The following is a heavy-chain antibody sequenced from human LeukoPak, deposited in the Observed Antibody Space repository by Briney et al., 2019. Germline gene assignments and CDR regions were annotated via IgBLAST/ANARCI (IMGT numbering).Heavy chain of an antibody. Sequence: GGSLRLSYAASGFSVSNYAMHWVRPAPWKGLEYVSAITPTVSSTYYANSVKGRFTISRDKSKNTLYLQMGSLRTEDMAVYYCVREKSLRLAYWGQGQLVTVSS. CDR1: GFSVSNYA. J-gene: IGHJ4*02. V-gene: IGHV3-64*01. CDR3: VREKSLRLAY. CDR2: ITPTVSST.